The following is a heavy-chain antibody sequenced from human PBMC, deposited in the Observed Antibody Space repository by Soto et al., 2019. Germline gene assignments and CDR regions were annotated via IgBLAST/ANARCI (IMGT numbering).Heavy chain of an antibody. D-gene: IGHD4-17*01. V-gene: IGHV3-30*18. CDR2: ISYDGSNK. CDR1: GFTFSSYG. CDR3: AKDTDYGGNGRTGDY. J-gene: IGHJ4*02. Sequence: PGGSLRLSCAGSGFTFSSYGMHWVRQAPGKGLEWVAVISYDGSNKYYADSVKGRFTISRDNSKNTLYLQMNSLRAEDTAVYYYAKDTDYGGNGRTGDYWGQGTLVTVSS.